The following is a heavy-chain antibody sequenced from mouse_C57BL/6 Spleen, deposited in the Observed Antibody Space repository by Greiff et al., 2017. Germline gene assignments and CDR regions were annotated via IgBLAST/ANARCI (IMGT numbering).Heavy chain of an antibody. V-gene: IGHV1-19*01. J-gene: IGHJ3*01. CDR3: ASYYGSSYEFAY. CDR1: GYTFTDYY. CDR2: INPYNGGT. Sequence: VQLQQSGPVLVKPGASVKMSCKASGYTFTDYYMNWVKQSHGKSLEWIGVINPYNGGTSYNQKFKGKATLTVDKSSITAYMELNSLTSEDSAVYYCASYYGSSYEFAYWGQGTLVTVSA. D-gene: IGHD1-1*01.